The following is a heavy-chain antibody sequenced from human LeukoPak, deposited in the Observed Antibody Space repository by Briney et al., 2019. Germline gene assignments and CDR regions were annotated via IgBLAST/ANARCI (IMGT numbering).Heavy chain of an antibody. CDR2: ISGSGGST. Sequence: GGSLRLSCAASGFTFSSYAMSWVRQAPGKGLEWVSAISGSGGSTYYADSVKGRFTISRDNSKNTLYLQMNSLRAEDTAVYYCAKVKGLHIVVVTASPFDYWGQGTLVTVSS. D-gene: IGHD2-21*02. CDR1: GFTFSSYA. J-gene: IGHJ4*02. CDR3: AKVKGLHIVVVTASPFDY. V-gene: IGHV3-23*01.